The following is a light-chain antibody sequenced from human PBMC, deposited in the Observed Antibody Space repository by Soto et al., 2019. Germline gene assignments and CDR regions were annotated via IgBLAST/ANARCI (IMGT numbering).Light chain of an antibody. CDR3: QKYNSVPYT. CDR1: QGISSY. CDR2: AAS. V-gene: IGKV1-27*01. J-gene: IGKJ2*01. Sequence: DIQMTQSPSSLSASIGDRVTITCRASQGISSYLAWYQQKPGKVPKLLIYAASTLHSGVPSRFSGSGSGTDFTLTISSLQPEDVATYYCQKYNSVPYTFGQGTKLEIK.